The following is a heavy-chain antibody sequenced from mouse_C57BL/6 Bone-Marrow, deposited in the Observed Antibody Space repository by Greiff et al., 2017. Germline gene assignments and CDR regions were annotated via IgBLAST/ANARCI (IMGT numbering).Heavy chain of an antibody. Sequence: EVMLVESGGDLVKPGGSLTLSCAASGFTFSSYGMSWVRQTPDKRLEWVATISSGGSYNYYPDSVKGRFTISRDNAKNTLYLQMSSLKSEDTAMYYCASHDGYFYWYFDVWGTGTTVTVSS. CDR1: GFTFSSYG. D-gene: IGHD2-3*01. CDR3: ASHDGYFYWYFDV. V-gene: IGHV5-6*01. CDR2: ISSGGSYN. J-gene: IGHJ1*03.